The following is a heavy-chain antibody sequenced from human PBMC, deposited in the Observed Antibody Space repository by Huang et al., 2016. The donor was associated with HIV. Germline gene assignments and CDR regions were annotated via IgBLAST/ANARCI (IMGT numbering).Heavy chain of an antibody. D-gene: IGHD3-3*01. CDR2: RRYDGNNY. V-gene: IGHV3-30*02. CDR3: AKDLTYTFGRHFDY. J-gene: IGHJ4*02. CDR1: GFPFGSFG. Sequence: QVQLVESGGGVVQPGGSLRLSCTASGFPFGSFGIQWVGQGPGKGLEGVAFRRYDGNNYYYADSVRGRFTISRDNSKDTLYLQMNRLRPDDSAVYYCAKDLTYTFGRHFDYWGRGTLVTVSS.